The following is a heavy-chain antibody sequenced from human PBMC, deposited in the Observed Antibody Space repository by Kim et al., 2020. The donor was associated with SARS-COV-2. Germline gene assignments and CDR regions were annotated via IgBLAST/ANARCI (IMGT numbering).Heavy chain of an antibody. CDR2: ISGSTTST. CDR3: ARDYHGSGGAHPSDI. J-gene: IGHJ3*02. Sequence: GGSLRLSCAASGFTFSNYYMSWIRQAPGKGLEWVSYISGSTTSTNYAESVKGRFTISRDNAKNSLFLQMSSLRDEDTALYFCARDYHGSGGAHPSDIWGQGTVVTVSS. CDR1: GFTFSNYY. D-gene: IGHD3-10*01. V-gene: IGHV3-11*06.